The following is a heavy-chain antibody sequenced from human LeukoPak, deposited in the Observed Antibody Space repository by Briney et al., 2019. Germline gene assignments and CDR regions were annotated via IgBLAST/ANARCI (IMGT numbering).Heavy chain of an antibody. Sequence: QPGGSLRLSCAASGFTFSSYATSWVRPAPGKGLEWVSAISGSGGSTYYADSVKGRFTISRDNSKNTLYLQMNSLRAEGTAVYYCAKEVMAAAGIDSIDYWGQGTLVTVSS. CDR1: GFTFSSYA. J-gene: IGHJ4*02. D-gene: IGHD6-13*01. CDR2: ISGSGGST. CDR3: AKEVMAAAGIDSIDY. V-gene: IGHV3-23*01.